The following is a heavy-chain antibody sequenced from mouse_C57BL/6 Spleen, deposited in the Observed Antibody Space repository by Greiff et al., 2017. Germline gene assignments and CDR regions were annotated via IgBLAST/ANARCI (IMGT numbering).Heavy chain of an antibody. CDR1: GYTFTDYN. Sequence: VQLQQSGPELVKPGASVKIPCKASGYTFTDYNMDWVKQSHGKSLEWIGDINPNNGGTIYNQKFKGKATLTVDKSSSTAYMELRSLTSEDTAVYYCARPDGYYVGGDMDYWGQGTSVTVSS. J-gene: IGHJ4*01. V-gene: IGHV1-18*01. CDR2: INPNNGGT. CDR3: ARPDGYYVGGDMDY. D-gene: IGHD2-3*01.